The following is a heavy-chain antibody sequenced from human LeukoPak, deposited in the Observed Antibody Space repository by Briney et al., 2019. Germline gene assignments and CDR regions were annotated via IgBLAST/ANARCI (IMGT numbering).Heavy chain of an antibody. Sequence: PSETLSLTCAVDGGSFSGYYWSWIRQPPGKGLEWIGEINHSGSTNYNPSLKSRVTISVDTSKNQFSLKLSSVTAADTAVYYCARAKKSPYYYGSGSYYPDAFDIWGQGTMVTVSS. CDR3: ARAKKSPYYYGSGSYYPDAFDI. D-gene: IGHD3-10*01. J-gene: IGHJ3*02. CDR1: GGSFSGYY. CDR2: INHSGST. V-gene: IGHV4-34*01.